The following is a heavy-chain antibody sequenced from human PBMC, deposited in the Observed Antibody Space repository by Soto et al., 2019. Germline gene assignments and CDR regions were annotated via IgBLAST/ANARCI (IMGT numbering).Heavy chain of an antibody. CDR1: GGSISSYY. Sequence: SETLSLTCTVSGGSISSYYWSWIRQPPGKGLEWIGYIYYSGSTNYNPSLKSRVTISVDTSKNQFSLKLSSVTAADTAVYYCARAPLYDFWSGYHTPALYYFDYWGQGTLVTVSS. CDR2: IYYSGST. V-gene: IGHV4-59*01. D-gene: IGHD3-3*01. CDR3: ARAPLYDFWSGYHTPALYYFDY. J-gene: IGHJ4*02.